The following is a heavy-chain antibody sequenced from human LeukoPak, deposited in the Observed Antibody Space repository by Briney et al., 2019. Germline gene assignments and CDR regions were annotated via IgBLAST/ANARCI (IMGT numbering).Heavy chain of an antibody. CDR2: IYYSGST. J-gene: IGHJ3*02. Sequence: TSETLSLTCTVSGGSISSSSYYWGWIRQPPGKGLEWIGSIYYSGSTYYNPSLKSRVTISVDTSKNQFSLKLSSVTAADTAVYYCARPIMITFGGAPGAFDIWGQGTMVTVSS. CDR1: GGSISSSSYY. D-gene: IGHD3-16*01. V-gene: IGHV4-39*07. CDR3: ARPIMITFGGAPGAFDI.